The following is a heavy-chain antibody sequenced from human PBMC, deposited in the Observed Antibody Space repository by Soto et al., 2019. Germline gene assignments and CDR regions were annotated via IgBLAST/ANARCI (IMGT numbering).Heavy chain of an antibody. V-gene: IGHV4-30-4*01. CDR2: IYYSGST. CDR1: GGSIISGDYY. Sequence: PSETLSLTCTVSGGSIISGDYYWSLIRQPPGKGLEWIGYIYYSGSTYYNPSLKSRVTISVDTSKNQFSLKLSSVTAADTAVYYCARRPQDDYDKSGLFDYWGQGTLVTVSS. D-gene: IGHD3-22*01. J-gene: IGHJ4*02. CDR3: ARRPQDDYDKSGLFDY.